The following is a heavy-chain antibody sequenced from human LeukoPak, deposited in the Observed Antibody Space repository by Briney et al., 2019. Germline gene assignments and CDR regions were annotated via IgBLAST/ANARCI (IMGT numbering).Heavy chain of an antibody. CDR1: GFTFSSYG. J-gene: IGHJ6*03. V-gene: IGHV3-30*02. D-gene: IGHD3-10*01. Sequence: GGALRLSCAASGFTFSSYGMHWVRQAPGKGVEWVAFIRYDGSNKYYPHSVKGPSTISRANSKNTLYLQTNSLKGDDTAVYYCAKDSAFYYIDVWGKGTTVTMSS. CDR3: AKDSAFYYIDV. CDR2: IRYDGSNK.